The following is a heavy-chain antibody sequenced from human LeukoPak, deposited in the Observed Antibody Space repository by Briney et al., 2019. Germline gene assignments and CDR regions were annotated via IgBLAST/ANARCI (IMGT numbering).Heavy chain of an antibody. V-gene: IGHV4-34*01. J-gene: IGHJ6*03. CDR3: AKGYYYMDV. CDR1: GGSFSGYY. CDR2: IYYSGST. Sequence: SETLSLTCAVYGGSFSGYYWSWIRQPPGKGLEWIGSIYYSGSTYYNPSLKSRVTISVDTSKNQFSLKLNSVTAADTAVYYCAKGYYYMDVWGKGTTVTISS.